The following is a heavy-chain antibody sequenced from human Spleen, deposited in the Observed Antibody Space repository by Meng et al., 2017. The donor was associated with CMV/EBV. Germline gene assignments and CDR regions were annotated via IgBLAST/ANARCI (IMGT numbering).Heavy chain of an antibody. CDR3: AREGCSSSNCYPNSYYYGMDV. J-gene: IGHJ6*02. CDR2: IIPIFGTA. D-gene: IGHD2-2*01. Sequence: SVKVSCKASGGTFSSYAISWVRQAPGQGLEWMGGIIPIFGTANYAQKFQGRVTITADKSTSTAYMDLNSLRSDDTAVYFCAREGCSSSNCYPNSYYYGMDVWGQGTTVTVSS. V-gene: IGHV1-69*06. CDR1: GGTFSSYA.